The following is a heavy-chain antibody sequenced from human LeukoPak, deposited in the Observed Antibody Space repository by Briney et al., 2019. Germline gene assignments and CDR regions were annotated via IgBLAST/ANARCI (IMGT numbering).Heavy chain of an antibody. CDR1: GYTFTSYG. Sequence: ASVKVSCKSSGYTFTSYGISWVRQAPGQGLEWMGWISAYNGNTNYAQKLQGRVTMTTDTSTSTAYMELRSLRSDDTAVYYCARPSFLEWLLSFGYWGQGTLVTVSS. J-gene: IGHJ4*02. V-gene: IGHV1-18*01. D-gene: IGHD3-3*02. CDR3: ARPSFLEWLLSFGY. CDR2: ISAYNGNT.